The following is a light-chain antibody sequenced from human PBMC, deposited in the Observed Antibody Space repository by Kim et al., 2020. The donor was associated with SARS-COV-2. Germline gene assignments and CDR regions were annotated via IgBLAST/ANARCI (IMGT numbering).Light chain of an antibody. CDR3: AAWDDSLNGLYV. CDR2: SNN. V-gene: IGLV1-44*01. Sequence: RVTIPCSGSSSNIGSNTVNWYQQLPRTAPKLLIYSNNQRPSGVPDRFSGSKSGTSASLAISGLQSEDEADYYCAAWDDSLNGLYVFGTGTKVTVL. J-gene: IGLJ1*01. CDR1: SSNIGSNT.